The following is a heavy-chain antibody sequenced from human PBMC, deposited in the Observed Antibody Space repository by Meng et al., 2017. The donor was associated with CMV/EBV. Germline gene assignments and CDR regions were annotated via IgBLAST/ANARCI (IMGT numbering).Heavy chain of an antibody. CDR3: ARGLDPTTVENWFDP. V-gene: IGHV1-2*02. J-gene: IGHJ5*02. CDR2: INPNSGGT. CDR1: GYTFTGYY. D-gene: IGHD4-23*01. Sequence: ASVKVSCKASGYTFTGYYMHWVRQAPGQGLEWMGWINPNSGGTNYAQKFQGRVTMTRDTSISTAYMELSSLRSEDTAVYYCARGLDPTTVENWFDPWGQGTLVTVSS.